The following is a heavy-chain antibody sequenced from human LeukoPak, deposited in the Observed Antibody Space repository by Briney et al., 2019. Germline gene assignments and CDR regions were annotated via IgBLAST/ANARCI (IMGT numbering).Heavy chain of an antibody. J-gene: IGHJ4*02. Sequence: WETLSLTCTVSGDSINTSNYFWGWIRQSTGKGLEWIGNIYYIGTSDYNPSLKSRVTISIDTSKNQFSLNLRSMTAADTAFYYCARHRSGSYIRYFDFWGQGALVTVSS. V-gene: IGHV4-39*01. CDR1: GDSINTSNYF. D-gene: IGHD1-26*01. CDR3: ARHRSGSYIRYFDF. CDR2: IYYIGTS.